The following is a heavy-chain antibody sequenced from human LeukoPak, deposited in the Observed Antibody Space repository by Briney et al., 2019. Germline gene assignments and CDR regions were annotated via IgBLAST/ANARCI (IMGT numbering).Heavy chain of an antibody. CDR3: AADLRFSYGLFDY. V-gene: IGHV1-24*01. Sequence: ASVKVSCKVSTYTLTELSIHWVRQAPGKGLEWMGGFDPEHGETIYAQKFQGRVIMTEDTSTDTAYMELSGLRSEDTAVYYCAADLRFSYGLFDYWGQGTLVTVSS. D-gene: IGHD5-18*01. CDR2: FDPEHGET. CDR1: TYTLTELS. J-gene: IGHJ4*02.